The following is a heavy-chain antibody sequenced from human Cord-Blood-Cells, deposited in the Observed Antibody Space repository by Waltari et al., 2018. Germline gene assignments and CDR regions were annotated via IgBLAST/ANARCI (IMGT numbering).Heavy chain of an antibody. CDR3: TTDTNWGAFDI. Sequence: EVQLVESGGGLVKPGGSLRLSCAASGFTFSNAWMSWVRQAPGKGLEWVGRIKSKTDGGKTDYAAPVKGRFTISRDDSKNTLYLQMNSLKTEDTAVYYCTTDTNWGAFDIWGQGTMVTVSS. J-gene: IGHJ3*02. V-gene: IGHV3-15*01. CDR2: IKSKTDGGKT. D-gene: IGHD7-27*01. CDR1: GFTFSNAW.